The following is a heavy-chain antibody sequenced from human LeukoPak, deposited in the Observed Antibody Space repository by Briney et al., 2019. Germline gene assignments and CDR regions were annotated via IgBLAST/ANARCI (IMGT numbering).Heavy chain of an antibody. CDR2: IIPIFGTA. Sequence: SVKVSCKASGGTFSSYAISWVRQAPGQGLEWMGGIIPIFGTANYAQKFQGRVTITADESTSTAYMELSSLRSEDTAVYYCARDHNWNDPPYAFDIWGQGTMVTVSS. CDR3: ARDHNWNDPPYAFDI. CDR1: GGTFSSYA. D-gene: IGHD1-20*01. J-gene: IGHJ3*02. V-gene: IGHV1-69*13.